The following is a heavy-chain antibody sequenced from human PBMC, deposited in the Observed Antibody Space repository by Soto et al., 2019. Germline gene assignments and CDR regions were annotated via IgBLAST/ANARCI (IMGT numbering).Heavy chain of an antibody. Sequence: SVKVSCKASGGTFSSYAISWVRQAPGQGLEWMGGIIPIFGTANYAQKFQGRVTITADESTSTAYMELSSLRSEDTAVYYCARDDTATRYSSGWYSDYYYGMDVWGQGTTVTVSS. D-gene: IGHD6-19*01. CDR2: IIPIFGTA. CDR1: GGTFSSYA. J-gene: IGHJ6*02. CDR3: ARDDTATRYSSGWYSDYYYGMDV. V-gene: IGHV1-69*13.